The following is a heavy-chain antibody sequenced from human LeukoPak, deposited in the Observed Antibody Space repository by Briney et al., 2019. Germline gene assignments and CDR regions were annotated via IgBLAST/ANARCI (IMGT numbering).Heavy chain of an antibody. CDR2: INHSGST. CDR1: GGSFSGYY. V-gene: IGHV4-34*01. Sequence: SETLSLTCAVYGGSFSGYYWSCIRQPPGKGLEWIGEINHSGSTNYNPSLKSRVTISVDTSKNQFSLKLSSVTAADTAVYYCARGGRIAVAGRLDYWGQGTLVTVSS. D-gene: IGHD6-19*01. CDR3: ARGGRIAVAGRLDY. J-gene: IGHJ4*02.